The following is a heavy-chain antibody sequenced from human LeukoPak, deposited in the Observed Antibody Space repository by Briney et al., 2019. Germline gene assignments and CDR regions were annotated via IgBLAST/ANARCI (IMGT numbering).Heavy chain of an antibody. CDR1: GGTFSSYA. V-gene: IGHV1-3*01. J-gene: IGHJ4*02. Sequence: ASVKVSCKASGGTFSSYAISWVRQAPGQRLEWMGWIHAGNGNTKYSQKFQGRVTITRDTSATTAYMELSSLTSEDTAVYYCARGGSGSFPLDYWSQGTLVTVSS. D-gene: IGHD1-26*01. CDR2: IHAGNGNT. CDR3: ARGGSGSFPLDY.